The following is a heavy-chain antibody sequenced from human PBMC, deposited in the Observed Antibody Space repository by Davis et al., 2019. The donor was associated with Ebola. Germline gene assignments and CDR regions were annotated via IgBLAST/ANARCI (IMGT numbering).Heavy chain of an antibody. Sequence: SVKVSCKASGGTFSSYTISWVRQAPGQGLEWMGRIIPILGIANYAQKFQGRVTITADKSTSTAYMELSSLRSDDTAVYYCAREIAPNWFDPWGQGTLVTVSS. CDR3: AREIAPNWFDP. CDR2: IIPILGIA. V-gene: IGHV1-69*02. J-gene: IGHJ5*02. CDR1: GGTFSSYT. D-gene: IGHD2/OR15-2a*01.